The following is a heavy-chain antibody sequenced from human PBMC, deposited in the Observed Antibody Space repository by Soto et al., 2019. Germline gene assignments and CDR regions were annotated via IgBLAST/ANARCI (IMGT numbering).Heavy chain of an antibody. D-gene: IGHD6-19*01. V-gene: IGHV3-21*01. CDR3: ARGAVAGTPVGWFDP. CDR1: GFTFSSYS. J-gene: IGHJ5*02. CDR2: ISSSSSYI. Sequence: EVQLVESGGGLVKPGGSLRLSCAASGFTFSSYSMNWVRRAPGKGLEWVSSISSSSSYIYYADSVKGRFTISRDNAKNSLYLQMNSLRAEDTAVYYCARGAVAGTPVGWFDPWGQGTLVTVSS.